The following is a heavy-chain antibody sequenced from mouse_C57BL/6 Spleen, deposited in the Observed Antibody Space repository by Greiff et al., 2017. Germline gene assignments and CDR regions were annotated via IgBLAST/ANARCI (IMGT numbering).Heavy chain of an antibody. J-gene: IGHJ1*03. CDR1: GYTFTSYW. CDR3: ASGDGYYNWYFDV. V-gene: IGHV1-64*01. D-gene: IGHD2-3*01. CDR2: SPPNSGST. Sequence: QVQLQQPGAELVKPGASVKLSCKASGYTFTSYWMHWVKQRPGQGLEWIGMSPPNSGSTNYNEKFKSKATLTVDKSSSTAYMQLSSLTSEDAAVYYCASGDGYYNWYFDVWGTGTTVTVAS.